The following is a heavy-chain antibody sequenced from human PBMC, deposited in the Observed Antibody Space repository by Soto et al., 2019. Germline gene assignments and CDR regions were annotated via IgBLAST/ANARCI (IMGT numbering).Heavy chain of an antibody. D-gene: IGHD2-2*01. CDR2: IYYSGST. J-gene: IGHJ5*02. V-gene: IGHV4-59*12. Sequence: PSETLSLTCTVSGGSISSYYWSWIRQPPGKGLEWIGYIYYSGSTNYNPSLKSRVTISVDSSKNQFSLKLDSVTAEDTAIYYCAKVDEADIDCISTSCYVGWFDPWGQGTLVTVSS. CDR1: GGSISSYY. CDR3: AKVDEADIDCISTSCYVGWFDP.